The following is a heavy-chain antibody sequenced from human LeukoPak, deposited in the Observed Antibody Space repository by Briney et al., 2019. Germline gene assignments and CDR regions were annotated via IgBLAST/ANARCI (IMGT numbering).Heavy chain of an antibody. Sequence: ASVKVACKASGYTFTSYGISWVRQAPRQGLEWMGWISAYNGNTNYAQKPQGRVTMTTDTSTSTAYMELRSLRSDDTAVYYCAFVVVVAASDYWGQGTLVTVSS. CDR3: AFVVVVAASDY. J-gene: IGHJ4*02. CDR1: GYTFTSYG. V-gene: IGHV1-18*01. CDR2: ISAYNGNT. D-gene: IGHD2-15*01.